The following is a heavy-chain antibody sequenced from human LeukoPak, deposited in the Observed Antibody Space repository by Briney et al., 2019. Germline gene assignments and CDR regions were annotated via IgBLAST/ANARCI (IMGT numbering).Heavy chain of an antibody. CDR3: ARDDRQPPSRGPYYSYYLDV. V-gene: IGHV1-69*06. CDR2: IISIFHTT. D-gene: IGHD6-13*01. J-gene: IGHJ6*03. CDR1: VGTFSSYA. Sequence: SVRVTCKASVGTFSSYAISWVRQAPGQGLEWMGRIISIFHTTNYAQKFQGRLTITADNSSSTAYMELSSLTSEDTAVYFCARDDRQPPSRGPYYSYYLDVWGNGTTVTVSS.